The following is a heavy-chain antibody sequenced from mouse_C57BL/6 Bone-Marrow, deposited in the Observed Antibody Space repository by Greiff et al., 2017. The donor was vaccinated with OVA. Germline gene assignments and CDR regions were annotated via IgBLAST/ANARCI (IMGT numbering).Heavy chain of an antibody. J-gene: IGHJ2*01. D-gene: IGHD4-1*01. V-gene: IGHV1-76*01. CDR2: IYPGSGNT. Sequence: QVHVKQSGAELVRPGASVKLSCKASGYTFTDYYINWVKQRPGQGLEWIARIYPGSGNTYYNEKFKGKATLTAEKSSSTAYMQLSSLTSEDSAVYFCARNWALFDYWGQGTTLTVSS. CDR1: GYTFTDYY. CDR3: ARNWALFDY.